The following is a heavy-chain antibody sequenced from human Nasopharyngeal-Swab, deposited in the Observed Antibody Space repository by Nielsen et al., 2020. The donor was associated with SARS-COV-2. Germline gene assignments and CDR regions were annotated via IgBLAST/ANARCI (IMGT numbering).Heavy chain of an antibody. Sequence: SGPTLVKPTQTLTLTCTFSGFSLSTSGMCVSWIRQPPGKALEWPALIDWDDDKYYSASLKIRLTISKDTSKNQVVLTMTNMDPVDTATYYCARIPGYSSGWYSGGMDAWGQGTTVTVSS. J-gene: IGHJ6*02. V-gene: IGHV2-70*01. D-gene: IGHD6-19*01. CDR2: IDWDDDK. CDR3: ARIPGYSSGWYSGGMDA. CDR1: GFSLSTSGMC.